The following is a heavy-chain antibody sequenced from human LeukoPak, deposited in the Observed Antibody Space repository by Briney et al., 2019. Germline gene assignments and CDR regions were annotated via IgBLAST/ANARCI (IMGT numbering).Heavy chain of an antibody. Sequence: SVKVSCKASGGTFISYAISWVRQAPGQGREWMGGIIPIFGTSNYAQKFQGRVTITADESTSTAYMELSSLRSEDTAVYYCARPQYYYGSGSSRILYYYYGMDVWGQGNTVTVSS. CDR2: IIPIFGTS. CDR1: GGTFISYA. CDR3: ARPQYYYGSGSSRILYYYYGMDV. J-gene: IGHJ6*02. V-gene: IGHV1-69*13. D-gene: IGHD3-10*01.